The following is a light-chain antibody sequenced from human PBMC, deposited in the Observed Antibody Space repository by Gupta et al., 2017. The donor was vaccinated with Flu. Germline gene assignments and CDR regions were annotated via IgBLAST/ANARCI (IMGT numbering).Light chain of an antibody. Sequence: VLPQSPGTLSLSPGERATLSCRASHSVSTYLGWYQHKPGQAPRLLIYDASKRATGIPARFSGSGAGTEFTLTISSLESEDFAVYYCQHRSYGPPRVTFGPGTRVDIK. CDR2: DAS. V-gene: IGKV3-11*01. CDR1: HSVSTY. CDR3: QHRSYGPPRVT. J-gene: IGKJ3*01.